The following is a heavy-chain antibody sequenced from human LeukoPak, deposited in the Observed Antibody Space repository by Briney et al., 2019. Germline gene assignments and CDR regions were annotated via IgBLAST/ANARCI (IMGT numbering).Heavy chain of an antibody. CDR2: ISSSSSYI. D-gene: IGHD6-6*01. CDR1: GFTFSSYS. Sequence: GGSLRLSCAASGFTFSSYSMNWVRQAPGKGLEWVSSISSSSSYIYYADSVKGRFTISRDNAKNSLYLQMNSLRAEDTAVYYCAKDQIAARPRPNAFDIWGQGTMVTVSS. V-gene: IGHV3-21*01. CDR3: AKDQIAARPRPNAFDI. J-gene: IGHJ3*02.